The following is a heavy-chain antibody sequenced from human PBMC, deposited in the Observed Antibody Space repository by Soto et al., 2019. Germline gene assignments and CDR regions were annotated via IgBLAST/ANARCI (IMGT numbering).Heavy chain of an antibody. CDR3: ARVGHRYCFSTSCSDY. J-gene: IGHJ4*02. CDR2: IYYSGST. V-gene: IGHV4-61*01. D-gene: IGHD2-2*01. Sequence: SETLSLTCTVSGGSVSSGSYYWSWIRQPPGKGLEWIGYIYYSGSTNYNPSLKSRVTISVDTSKNQFSLKLSSVTAADTAVYYCARVGHRYCFSTSCSDYWGQGTMVTVSS. CDR1: GGSVSSGSYY.